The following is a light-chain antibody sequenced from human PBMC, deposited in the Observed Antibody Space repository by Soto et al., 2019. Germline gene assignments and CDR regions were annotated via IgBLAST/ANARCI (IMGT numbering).Light chain of an antibody. CDR1: QSVGSA. CDR3: LLFYTYPLA. CDR2: DAS. Sequence: AIPLTQSPSSLSASIGDRVTITCRARQSVGSALAWYQQTPGKPPKLLIFDASTLENGVPSRFSGGGSGTDFTLTISSLQPEDFATYYCLLFYTYPLAFGGGTKVEIK. V-gene: IGKV1-13*02. J-gene: IGKJ4*01.